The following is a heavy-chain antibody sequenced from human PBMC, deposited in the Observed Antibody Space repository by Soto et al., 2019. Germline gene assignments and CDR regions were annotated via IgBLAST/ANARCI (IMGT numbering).Heavy chain of an antibody. CDR2: MSPDGTKK. V-gene: IGHV3-30*18. CDR3: AKALVRGPYSHYGMDV. Sequence: QVQLVESGGGVVQPGRSLRLSCAVSGFTFSDYGMHWVRQTPDKGLEWVAVMSPDGTKKYYADSVKGRFTISRDTSKNQLYLQMSRLRGEDAAVDHCAKALVRGPYSHYGMDVWGQGTTVTVSS. CDR1: GFTFSDYG. J-gene: IGHJ6*02. D-gene: IGHD3-10*01.